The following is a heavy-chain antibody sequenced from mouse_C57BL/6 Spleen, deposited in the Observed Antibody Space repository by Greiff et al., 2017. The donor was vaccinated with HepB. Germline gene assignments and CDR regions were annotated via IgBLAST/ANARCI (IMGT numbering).Heavy chain of an antibody. D-gene: IGHD2-1*01. V-gene: IGHV1-42*01. J-gene: IGHJ3*01. CDR2: INPSTGGT. Sequence: VQLQQSGPELVKPGASVKISCKASGYSFTGYYMNWVKQSPEKSLEWIGEINPSTGGTTYNQKFKAKATLTVDKSSSTAYMQLKSLTSEDSAVYCCARFDYGNSAWFAYWGQGTLVTVSA. CDR3: ARFDYGNSAWFAY. CDR1: GYSFTGYY.